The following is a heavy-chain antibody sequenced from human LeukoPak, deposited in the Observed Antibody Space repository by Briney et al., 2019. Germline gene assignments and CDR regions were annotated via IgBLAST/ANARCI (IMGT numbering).Heavy chain of an antibody. CDR3: ARGSGSGYELDY. Sequence: GGSLRLSCAASGFTVSSNYMSWVRQAPGKGLGRVSVIYSGGSTYYADSVKGRFTISRDSSKNTLYLQMNSLRAEDTAVYYCARGSGSGYELDYWGQGTLVTVSS. J-gene: IGHJ4*02. V-gene: IGHV3-66*01. D-gene: IGHD3-22*01. CDR1: GFTVSSNY. CDR2: IYSGGST.